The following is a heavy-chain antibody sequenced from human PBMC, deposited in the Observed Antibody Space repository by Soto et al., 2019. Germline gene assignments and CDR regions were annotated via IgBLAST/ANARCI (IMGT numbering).Heavy chain of an antibody. J-gene: IGHJ4*02. CDR1: GYTFTSYG. CDR2: ISAYNGNT. D-gene: IGHD3-9*01. V-gene: IGHV1-18*01. Sequence: QVQLVQSGAEVKKPGASVKVSCKASGYTFTSYGISWVRQAPGQGLEWMGWISAYNGNTNYAQKLQGRVTMTTDTSTSTAYMELRSLRSDDTAVYYCARVFPYDIVTNRGLYDYWGQGTLVTVSS. CDR3: ARVFPYDIVTNRGLYDY.